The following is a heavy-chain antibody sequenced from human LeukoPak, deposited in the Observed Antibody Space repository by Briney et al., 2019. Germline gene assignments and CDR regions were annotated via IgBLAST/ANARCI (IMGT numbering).Heavy chain of an antibody. CDR2: INPNSGDT. Sequence: ASVKVSCKASGYTFTGYYMHWVRQAPGQGLEWMGRINPNSGDTNYAQKFQGRVTMTRDTSISTAYMELSRLRSDDTAVYYCARDLGTVTTSADYWGQGTLVTVSS. D-gene: IGHD4-17*01. CDR1: GYTFTGYY. V-gene: IGHV1-2*06. CDR3: ARDLGTVTTSADY. J-gene: IGHJ4*02.